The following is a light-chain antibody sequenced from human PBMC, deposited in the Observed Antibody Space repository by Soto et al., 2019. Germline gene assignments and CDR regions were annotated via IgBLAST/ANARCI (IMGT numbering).Light chain of an antibody. CDR3: CSYAGSSTYV. V-gene: IGLV2-23*01. CDR1: SSDVGSYNL. J-gene: IGLJ1*01. Sequence: VLTQPASVSGSPGQSITISCTGTSSDVGSYNLVSWYQQHPGKAPKLMIYEGSKRPSGVSNRFSGSKSGNTASLTISGLQAEDEADYYCCSYAGSSTYVFGTGTKVAVL. CDR2: EGS.